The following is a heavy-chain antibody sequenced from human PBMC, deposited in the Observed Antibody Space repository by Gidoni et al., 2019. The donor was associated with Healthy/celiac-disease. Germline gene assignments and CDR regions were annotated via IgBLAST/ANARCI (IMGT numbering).Heavy chain of an antibody. D-gene: IGHD4-17*01. CDR2: ISSSSSYI. J-gene: IGHJ4*02. Sequence: EVQLVASGGGLVKPGGSLSLSCAASGFTFRSYSMNWVRQAPGKGLEWVSSISSSSSYIYYADSVKGRFTISRDNAKNSLYLQMNSLRAEDTAVYYCARRPTTVTTFYFDYWGQGTLVTVSS. CDR1: GFTFRSYS. V-gene: IGHV3-21*01. CDR3: ARRPTTVTTFYFDY.